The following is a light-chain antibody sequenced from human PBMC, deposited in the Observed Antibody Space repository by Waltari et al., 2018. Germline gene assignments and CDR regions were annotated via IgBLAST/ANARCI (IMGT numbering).Light chain of an antibody. CDR3: QQYGTSPRT. Sequence: EIVLTQSPGTLSLSPGERSSLSCRTSQSVSSNYLAWYQQRPGQAPRLLIYGASSRAIGIPDRLSGSGSGTDFTLTISRLEPEDFAVYYCQQYGTSPRTFGQGTKVEIK. V-gene: IGKV3-20*01. CDR2: GAS. J-gene: IGKJ1*01. CDR1: QSVSSNY.